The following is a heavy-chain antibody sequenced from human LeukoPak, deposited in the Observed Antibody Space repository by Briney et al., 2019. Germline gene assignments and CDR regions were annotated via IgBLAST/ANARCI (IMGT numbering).Heavy chain of an antibody. Sequence: PGGSLRLSCAASGFTFSNAWMSWVRQAPGKGLEWVGRIKSKTDGGTTDYAAPVKGRFTTSRDDSQNTLYLQMNSLKTEDTAVYYCTTDEYYDFWSGYSNRFGGVWGQGTLVTVSS. CDR3: TTDEYYDFWSGYSNRFGGV. J-gene: IGHJ4*02. CDR2: IKSKTDGGTT. CDR1: GFTFSNAW. V-gene: IGHV3-15*01. D-gene: IGHD3-3*01.